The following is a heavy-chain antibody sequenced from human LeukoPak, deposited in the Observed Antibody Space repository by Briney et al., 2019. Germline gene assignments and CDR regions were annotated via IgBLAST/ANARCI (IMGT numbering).Heavy chain of an antibody. V-gene: IGHV4-39*01. D-gene: IGHD5-24*01. CDR2: IYYSGST. CDR3: ASPRYN. CDR1: GGSISSGGYY. Sequence: SETLSLTYTVSGGSISSGGYYWGCIRQPPGKGLEWVGSIYYSGSTHYNPSLESRVTMSVDMSKNQFSLKLSSVTAADTAVYYCASPRYNWGQGTLVTVSS. J-gene: IGHJ4*02.